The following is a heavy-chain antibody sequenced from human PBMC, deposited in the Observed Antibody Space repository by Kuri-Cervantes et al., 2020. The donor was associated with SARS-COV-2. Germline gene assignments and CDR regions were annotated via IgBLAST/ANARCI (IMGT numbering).Heavy chain of an antibody. CDR2: ISYDGSNK. CDR1: GFTFSSYA. Sequence: GASLKISCAASGFTFSSYAMHWVRQAPGKGLEWVAVISYDGSNKYYADSVKGRFTISRDNSKNTLYLQMNSLRAEDTAVYYCARDLHSSGWTRFGYWGQGTLVTVSS. D-gene: IGHD6-19*01. J-gene: IGHJ4*02. V-gene: IGHV3-30*04. CDR3: ARDLHSSGWTRFGY.